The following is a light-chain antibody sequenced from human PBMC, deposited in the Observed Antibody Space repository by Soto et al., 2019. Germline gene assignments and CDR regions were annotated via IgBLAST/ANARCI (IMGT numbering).Light chain of an antibody. CDR2: DVS. V-gene: IGLV2-14*03. CDR3: TSYTTNKTPL. CDR1: SSDVGGYNY. Sequence: QSALTQPASVSGSPGQSITISCTGTSSDVGGYNYVSWYQQHPGKAPKLMIYDVSSRPSGVSNRFSGSKSGNTASLTISGLLSEDEADYYCTSYTTNKTPLFGGGTKLTVL. J-gene: IGLJ2*01.